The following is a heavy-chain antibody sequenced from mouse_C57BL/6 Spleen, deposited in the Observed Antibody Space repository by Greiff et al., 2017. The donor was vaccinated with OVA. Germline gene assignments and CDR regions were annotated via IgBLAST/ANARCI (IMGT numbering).Heavy chain of an antibody. CDR3: ARGYSNYLDV. CDR1: GYAFSSYW. CDR2: IYPGDGDT. V-gene: IGHV1-80*01. Sequence: LEESGAELVKPGASVKISCKASGYAFSSYWMNWVKQRPGKGLEWIGQIYPGDGDTNYNGKVKGKATLTADKSSSTAYMQLSSLTSEDSAVYFCARGYSNYLDVWGTGTTVTVSS. D-gene: IGHD2-5*01. J-gene: IGHJ1*03.